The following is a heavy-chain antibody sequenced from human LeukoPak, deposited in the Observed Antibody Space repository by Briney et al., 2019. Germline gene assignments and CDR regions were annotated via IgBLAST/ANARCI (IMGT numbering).Heavy chain of an antibody. D-gene: IGHD2-2*02. CDR2: INAGNGNT. CDR1: GYTFTIYA. J-gene: IGHJ4*02. CDR3: ARARAYCSSTSCYTYYFDY. V-gene: IGHV1-3*01. Sequence: GASVTVSFTASGYTFTIYAMHWVRQAPGQRLEWMGWINAGNGNTKYSQKFQGRVTITRDTSASTAYMELSSLRSEDTAVYYCARARAYCSSTSCYTYYFDYWGQGTLVTVSS.